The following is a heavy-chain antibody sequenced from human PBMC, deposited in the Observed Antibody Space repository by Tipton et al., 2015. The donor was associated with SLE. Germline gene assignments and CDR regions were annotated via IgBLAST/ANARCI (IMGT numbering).Heavy chain of an antibody. V-gene: IGHV3-30*02. CDR3: AKDGNWNLFNWFDP. J-gene: IGHJ5*02. D-gene: IGHD1-1*01. Sequence: QLVQSGGGVVQPGRSLRLSCAASGFTFSSYDMHWVRQAPGKGLEWVAFIRYDGSNKYYADSVKGRFTISRDNSKNTLYLQMNSLRAEDTAVYYCAKDGNWNLFNWFDPWGQGTLVTVSS. CDR1: GFTFSSYD. CDR2: IRYDGSNK.